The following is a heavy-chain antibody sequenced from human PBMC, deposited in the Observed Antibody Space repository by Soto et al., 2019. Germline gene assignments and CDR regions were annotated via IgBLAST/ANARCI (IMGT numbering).Heavy chain of an antibody. J-gene: IGHJ4*02. CDR1: GGSISSSDFY. D-gene: IGHD4-17*01. Sequence: QVQLQESGPGLVKPSQTLSLTCTVSGGSISSSDFYWSWIRQPPGKGLEWIGYILYSGSTYYNPSLKSRITMSVDTSKNQFSLKLNSVTAADTAVYYCARAELTLTTSGIDYWGQGTLVTVSS. V-gene: IGHV4-30-4*01. CDR2: ILYSGST. CDR3: ARAELTLTTSGIDY.